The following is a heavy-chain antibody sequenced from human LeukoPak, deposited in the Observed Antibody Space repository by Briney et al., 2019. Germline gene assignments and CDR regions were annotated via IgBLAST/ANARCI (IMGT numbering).Heavy chain of an antibody. CDR2: LSYDGSNK. Sequence: GRSLRLSCAASGFTFSSYAMHWVRQAPGKGLEWVAVLSYDGSNKYYADSVKGRFTISRDNSKNTLYLQMNSLRAEDTAVYYCAKDLGGITRGYSVLGLDYWGQGTLVTVSS. D-gene: IGHD5/OR15-5a*01. CDR3: AKDLGGITRGYSVLGLDY. CDR1: GFTFSSYA. V-gene: IGHV3-30*04. J-gene: IGHJ4*02.